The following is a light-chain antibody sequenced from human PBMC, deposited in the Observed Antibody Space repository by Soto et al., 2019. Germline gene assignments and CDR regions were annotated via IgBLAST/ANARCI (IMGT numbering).Light chain of an antibody. Sequence: QSALTQPPSASGSPGQSVTISCTGTSSDIGAYIYVSWYQQHPGKAPKLMISEVSRRPSGVPERFSGSKSGNMASLTVSGLQADEEAHYYCSSYAGSNNFVFGTGTKLTVL. CDR3: SSYAGSNNFV. CDR1: SSDIGAYIY. V-gene: IGLV2-8*01. CDR2: EVS. J-gene: IGLJ1*01.